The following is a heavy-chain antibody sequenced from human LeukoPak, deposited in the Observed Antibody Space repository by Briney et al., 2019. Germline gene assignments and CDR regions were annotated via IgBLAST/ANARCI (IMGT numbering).Heavy chain of an antibody. Sequence: PSETLSLTCTVSGGSISSYYWSWIRQPPGKGLEWIGYIYYSGSTNYDPSLKSRVTISVDTSMNQFSLKLSSVTAADTAVYYCASSVDTAMVPTFDYWGQGTLVTVSS. D-gene: IGHD5-18*01. V-gene: IGHV4-59*08. J-gene: IGHJ4*02. CDR2: IYYSGST. CDR3: ASSVDTAMVPTFDY. CDR1: GGSISSYY.